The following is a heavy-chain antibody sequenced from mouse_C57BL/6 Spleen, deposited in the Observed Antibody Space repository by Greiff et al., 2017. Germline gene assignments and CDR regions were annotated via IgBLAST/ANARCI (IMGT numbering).Heavy chain of an antibody. V-gene: IGHV1-80*01. CDR3: ARTNYDYDGSWFAY. D-gene: IGHD2-4*01. Sequence: VQLQQSGAELVKPGASVKISCKASGYAFSSSWMNWVKQRPGKGLEWIGQIFPGDGVTNYNGKFKGKATLTADKSSSTAYMQLSSLTSEDAAVYFCARTNYDYDGSWFAYWGQGTRVTVSA. CDR2: IFPGDGVT. CDR1: GYAFSSSW. J-gene: IGHJ3*01.